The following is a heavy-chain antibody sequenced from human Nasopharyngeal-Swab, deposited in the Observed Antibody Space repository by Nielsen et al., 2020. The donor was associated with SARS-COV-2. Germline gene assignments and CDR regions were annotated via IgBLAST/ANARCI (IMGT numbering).Heavy chain of an antibody. D-gene: IGHD2-2*01. CDR3: ARLVPANVGTHEAFDI. CDR2: IYPGDSDT. J-gene: IGHJ3*02. V-gene: IGHV5-51*01. CDR1: GYSFGNYF. Sequence: GESLKISCKGSGYSFGNYFIAWVRQMPGKGLEWMGNIYPGDSDTRYRTSFQGQVTISADESINTAYLQWNSLGPSDTAMYYCARLVPANVGTHEAFDIWGQGTMITVSP.